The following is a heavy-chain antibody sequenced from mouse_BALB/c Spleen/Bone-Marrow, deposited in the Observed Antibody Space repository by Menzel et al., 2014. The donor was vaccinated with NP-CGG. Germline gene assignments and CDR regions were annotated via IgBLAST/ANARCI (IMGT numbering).Heavy chain of an antibody. CDR3: ARGRYYGNGRIFEY. CDR1: GFTFSSYG. J-gene: IGHJ2*01. CDR2: INSNGGST. D-gene: IGHD1-1*01. V-gene: IGHV5-6-3*01. Sequence: EVQRVESGGGLVQPGGSLKLSCAASGFTFSSYGMSWVRQTPDKRLELVATINSNGGSTYYPDSGKGRFTISRDNAKNTLYLQMSSLKSEDTAMYYCARGRYYGNGRIFEYWGQGTTLTVSS.